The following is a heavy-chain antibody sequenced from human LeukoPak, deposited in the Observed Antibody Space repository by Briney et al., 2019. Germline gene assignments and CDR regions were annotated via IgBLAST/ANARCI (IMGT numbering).Heavy chain of an antibody. V-gene: IGHV3-23*01. Sequence: GGSLRLSCAASGFTVSSNYMSWVRQAPGKGLEWVSAISNGGGSTYYADSVKGRFTISRDNSKNTLYLQMNSLRAEDTAVYYCAKDFSTGEDYWGQGTLVTVSS. CDR3: AKDFSTGEDY. CDR2: ISNGGGST. CDR1: GFTVSSNY. J-gene: IGHJ4*02. D-gene: IGHD7-27*01.